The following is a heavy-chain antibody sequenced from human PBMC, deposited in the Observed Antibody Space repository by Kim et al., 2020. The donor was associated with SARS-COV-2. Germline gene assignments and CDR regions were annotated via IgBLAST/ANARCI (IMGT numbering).Heavy chain of an antibody. V-gene: IGHV4-39*01. J-gene: IGHJ5*02. CDR3: ARRGPYGSGGWFDP. CDR1: GGSVSSSPYY. CDR2: ITYSGTT. D-gene: IGHD3-10*01. Sequence: SETLSLTCRVSGGSVSSSPYYWGWIRQPPGKGLEWVGSITYSGTTYYNPSLKSRLTVSMDTSGNQLFLFLNYVTAADTAVYYCARRGPYGSGGWFDPWGQGMLVTVSS.